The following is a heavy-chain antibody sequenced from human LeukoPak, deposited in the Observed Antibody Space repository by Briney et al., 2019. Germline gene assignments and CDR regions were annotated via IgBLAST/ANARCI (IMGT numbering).Heavy chain of an antibody. Sequence: SETLSLTCTVSGTFISPYHWSWFRQSAGKGLEWIGLTYSSGSSNYSPSLKSRLTISPDNSKNQFSLRLSSVTAADTAVYYCARVLCVSNGICYAFDIWGQGTTVIVSS. CDR1: GTFISPYH. V-gene: IGHV4-4*07. J-gene: IGHJ3*02. CDR3: ARVLCVSNGICYAFDI. D-gene: IGHD2-8*01. CDR2: TYSSGSS.